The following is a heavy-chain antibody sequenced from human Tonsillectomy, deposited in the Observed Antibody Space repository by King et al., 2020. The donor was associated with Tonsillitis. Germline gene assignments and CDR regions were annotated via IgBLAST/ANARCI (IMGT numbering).Heavy chain of an antibody. V-gene: IGHV5-51*01. CDR2: IYPGDSES. J-gene: IGHJ4*02. Sequence: VQLVQSGAEVKKPGESLKISCKGSGYSFTSYWIGWVRQMPGKGLEWMGIIYPGDSESRYSPSFQGQVTISVDKSISTAYLQWSSLKASDTAMYYCARKRLRNNDILTGIFDYGGQGTLVTVSS. CDR3: ARKRLRNNDILTGIFDY. CDR1: GYSFTSYW. D-gene: IGHD3-9*01.